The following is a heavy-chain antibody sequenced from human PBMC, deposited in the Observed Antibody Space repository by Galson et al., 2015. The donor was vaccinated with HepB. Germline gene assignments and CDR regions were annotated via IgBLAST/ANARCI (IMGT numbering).Heavy chain of an antibody. Sequence: SVKVSCKASGYTFTNYYIHWVRQAPGQGLEWMGWINPNSGGTSYAQKFQGRLTLTRDKSISTAYMELSSLKSDDTAVYYCARDLIEEIEWKYRYSGKGLFFDHWGQGSLVPVSS. CDR3: ARDLIEEIEWKYRYSGKGLFFDH. J-gene: IGHJ4*02. CDR1: GYTFTNYY. CDR2: INPNSGGT. D-gene: IGHD4-11*01. V-gene: IGHV1-2*02.